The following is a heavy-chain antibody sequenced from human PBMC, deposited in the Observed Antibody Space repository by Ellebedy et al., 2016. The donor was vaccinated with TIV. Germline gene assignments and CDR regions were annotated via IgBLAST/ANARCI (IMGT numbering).Heavy chain of an antibody. J-gene: IGHJ4*02. V-gene: IGHV1-18*01. D-gene: IGHD3-10*01. CDR1: GYTFTSYG. Sequence: ASVKVSCXASGYTFTSYGISWVRQAPGQGVEWMGWISAYNGNTNYAQKLQGRVTMTTDTSTSTAYMELRSLRSDDTAVYYCARDDQGVRGVMIEYWGQGTLVTVSS. CDR3: ARDDQGVRGVMIEY. CDR2: ISAYNGNT.